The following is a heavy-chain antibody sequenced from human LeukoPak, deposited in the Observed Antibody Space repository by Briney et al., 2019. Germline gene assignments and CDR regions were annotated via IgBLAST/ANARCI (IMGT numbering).Heavy chain of an antibody. CDR3: ARASYYYDSSGYYWNGAFDI. Sequence: GASVKVSRKASGGTFSSYAISWVRQAPGQGLEWMGRIIPILGIANYAQKFQGRVTITADKSTSTAYMELSSLRSEDTAVYYCARASYYYDSSGYYWNGAFDIWGQGTMVTVSS. J-gene: IGHJ3*02. CDR2: IIPILGIA. D-gene: IGHD3-22*01. V-gene: IGHV1-69*04. CDR1: GGTFSSYA.